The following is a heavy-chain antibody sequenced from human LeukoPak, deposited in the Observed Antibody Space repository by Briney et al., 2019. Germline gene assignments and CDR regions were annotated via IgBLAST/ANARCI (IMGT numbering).Heavy chain of an antibody. D-gene: IGHD1-20*01. CDR2: INPNSGGT. Sequence: EASVKLSCKASGYTFTGYYMHWVRQAPGQGLEWMGWINPNSGGTNYAQKFQGRVTMTRDTSISTAYMELSRLRSDDTAVYYCARVTGTRYNWFDPWGQGTLVTVSS. CDR3: ARVTGTRYNWFDP. V-gene: IGHV1-2*02. CDR1: GYTFTGYY. J-gene: IGHJ5*02.